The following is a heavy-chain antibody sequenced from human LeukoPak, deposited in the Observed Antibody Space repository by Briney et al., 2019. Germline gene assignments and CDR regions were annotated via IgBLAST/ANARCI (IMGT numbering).Heavy chain of an antibody. V-gene: IGHV4-59*01. CDR2: IYYSGST. D-gene: IGHD3-10*01. Sequence: SETLSLTCTVSGGSISSYYWSWIRQPPGKGLEWIRYIYYSGSTNYNPSLKSRVTISVDTSKNQFSLKLSSVTAADTAIYYCARRGGSGRSFDYWGQGTLVTVSS. CDR3: ARRGGSGRSFDY. J-gene: IGHJ4*02. CDR1: GGSISSYY.